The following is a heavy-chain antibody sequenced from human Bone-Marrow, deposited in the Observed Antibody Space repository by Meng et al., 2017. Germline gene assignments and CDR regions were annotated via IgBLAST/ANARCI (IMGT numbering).Heavy chain of an antibody. J-gene: IGHJ4*02. D-gene: IGHD3-22*01. CDR2: TYYRSKWYT. CDR3: ARGDYSSSPSF. Sequence: QERLQKSSPGVLHPSQTPSLTCAIAGDSVSSNSAAGHWITQSPSRGLVWLGRTYYRSKWYTDYAVSVKSRITINPDTSKNQFSLQLNSVTPEDTAVYYCARGDYSSSPSFWGQGTLVTVSS. CDR1: GDSVSSNSAA. V-gene: IGHV6-1*01.